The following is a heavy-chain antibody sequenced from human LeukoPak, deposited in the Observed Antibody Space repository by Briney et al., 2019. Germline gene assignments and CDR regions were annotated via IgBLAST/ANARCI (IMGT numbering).Heavy chain of an antibody. CDR1: GYTFTGYY. Sequence: GASVKVSCKASGYTFTGYYIHWVRQAPGQGLEWMGWVNPNNGGTNYAQKFQGRVTMTRDTSISTAYMELSRLTSDDTAVYYCARAHVLTSLELWGQGTLVTVSS. D-gene: IGHD3-9*01. V-gene: IGHV1-2*02. CDR3: ARAHVLTSLEL. J-gene: IGHJ4*02. CDR2: VNPNNGGT.